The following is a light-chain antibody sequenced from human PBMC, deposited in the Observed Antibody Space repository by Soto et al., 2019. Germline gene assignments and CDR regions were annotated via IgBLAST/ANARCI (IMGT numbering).Light chain of an antibody. CDR1: SSDVGDYKY. J-gene: IGLJ3*02. CDR3: SSYTSINTRV. V-gene: IGLV2-8*01. CDR2: EVD. Sequence: QSALTQPPSASGSPGQSVTISCTGTSSDVGDYKYVSWYQQHPGKAPKLMIYEVDKRPSGVPDRFSGSKSGNTASLAVSGLQAEDEADYFCSSYTSINTRVFGGGTKLTVL.